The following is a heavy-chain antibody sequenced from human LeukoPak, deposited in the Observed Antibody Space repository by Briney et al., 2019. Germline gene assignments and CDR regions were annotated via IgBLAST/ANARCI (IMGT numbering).Heavy chain of an antibody. CDR3: ARGHGVVPASDDPFDI. CDR1: GFTFNNYE. CDR2: ISGSGRTI. J-gene: IGHJ3*02. V-gene: IGHV3-48*03. Sequence: PGGSLRLSCAASGFTFNNYEMNWVRQAPGKGLEWLSFISGSGRTIYYADSVKGRFTISRDNTKKSLYLQMNSLRAEDTAVYYCARGHGVVPASDDPFDIWGQGTMVTVSS. D-gene: IGHD2-2*01.